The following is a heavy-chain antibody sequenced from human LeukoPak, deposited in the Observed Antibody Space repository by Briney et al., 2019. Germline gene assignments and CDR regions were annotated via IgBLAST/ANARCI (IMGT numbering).Heavy chain of an antibody. CDR1: GFTVSSNF. CDR3: ALGLVTDY. J-gene: IGHJ4*02. D-gene: IGHD3-9*01. CDR2: IYSGGST. Sequence: GGSLRLSCAASGFTVSSNFMSWVRQAPGKGLEWVSVIYSGGSTYYADSVKGRCTISRDNSKNTLYLQMNSLRVEDTAVYYCALGLVTDYWGQGTLVTVSS. V-gene: IGHV3-66*01.